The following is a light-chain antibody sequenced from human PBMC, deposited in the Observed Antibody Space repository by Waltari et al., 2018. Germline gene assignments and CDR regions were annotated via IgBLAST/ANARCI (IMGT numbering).Light chain of an antibody. CDR1: SGTVASHYY. J-gene: IGLJ3*02. V-gene: IGLV7-43*01. CDR3: LLFYGGAQPWV. CDR2: STS. Sequence: QTVVTQEPSLTVSPGGTVTLTCASSSGTVASHYYPNWFQQKPGQPPRALFYSTSKRHSWTPARFSGSRLGGQAALTLSGVQPEDEADYYCLLFYGGAQPWVFGGGTKLTVL.